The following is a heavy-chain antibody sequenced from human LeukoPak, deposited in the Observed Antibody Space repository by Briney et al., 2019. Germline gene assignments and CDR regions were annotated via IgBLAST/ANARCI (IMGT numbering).Heavy chain of an antibody. V-gene: IGHV3-74*01. CDR1: GFTFSNYW. CDR2: INFDGNST. Sequence: GGSLRLSCAASGFTFSNYWMHWVRQAPGKGLVWVSRINFDGNSTSYAASEKGRFTIFRDNAKNTLYLQMNSLRDEETAVYYCTRLHYDVWSAYDSWGQGTLVTVSS. D-gene: IGHD3-3*01. CDR3: TRLHYDVWSAYDS. J-gene: IGHJ4*02.